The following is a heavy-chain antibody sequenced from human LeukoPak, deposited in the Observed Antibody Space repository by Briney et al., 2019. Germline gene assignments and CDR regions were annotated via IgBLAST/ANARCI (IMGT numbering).Heavy chain of an antibody. V-gene: IGHV4-38-2*02. J-gene: IGHJ4*02. D-gene: IGHD3-22*01. CDR3: ARDPHSSGYPYYFDY. CDR1: GYSISSGYY. Sequence: KPPETLSLTCAVSGYSISSGYYWGWIRPPPGKGLEWIGSIYHSGSTYYNPSLKSRVTISVDTSKNQFSLKLSSVTAADTAVYYCARDPHSSGYPYYFDYWGQGTLVTVSS. CDR2: IYHSGST.